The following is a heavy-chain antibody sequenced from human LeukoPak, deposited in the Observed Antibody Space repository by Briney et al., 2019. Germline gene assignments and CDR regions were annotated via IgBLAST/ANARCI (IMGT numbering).Heavy chain of an antibody. CDR3: AGDYRNSMIEGAEYFQH. CDR2: ISGSGGST. Sequence: GGSLRLSCAAYGFTFSIYAMSWVRQAPGKGLEWVSAISGSGGSTYYADSVKGRFTISRDNSKNTLYLQMNSLRAEDTAVYYCAGDYRNSMIEGAEYFQHWGQGTLVTVSS. J-gene: IGHJ1*01. D-gene: IGHD3-22*01. V-gene: IGHV3-23*01. CDR1: GFTFSIYA.